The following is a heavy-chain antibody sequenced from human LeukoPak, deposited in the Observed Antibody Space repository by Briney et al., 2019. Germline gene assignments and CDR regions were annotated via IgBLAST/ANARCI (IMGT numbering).Heavy chain of an antibody. CDR3: AAAIGY. V-gene: IGHV4-61*02. D-gene: IGHD5-18*01. CDR2: IYTSGST. J-gene: IGHJ4*02. CDR1: GGSISGGSYY. Sequence: PSQTLSLTCTVSGGSISGGSYYWSWIRQPAGKGLEWIGRIYTSGSTNYNPSLKSRVTISVDTSKNQFSLKLSSVTAADTAVYYCAAAIGYWGQGTLVTVSS.